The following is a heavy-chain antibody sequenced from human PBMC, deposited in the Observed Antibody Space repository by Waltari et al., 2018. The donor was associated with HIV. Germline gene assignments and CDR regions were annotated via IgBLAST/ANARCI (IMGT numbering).Heavy chain of an antibody. J-gene: IGHJ4*01. CDR2: ISSSGGTI. V-gene: IGHV3-11*04. CDR1: GFTFSNSY. D-gene: IGHD3-10*01. CDR3: TRLRAGQLWLDY. Sequence: QVQLVESGGGLVKPGGSLRLSCAASGFTFSNSYMTWIRQAPGKGLEWISYISSSGGTIYDADSVKGRFTISRDNTENSLYLQMNSLRVEDTAVYYGTRLRAGQLWLDYWGHGTLVIVSS.